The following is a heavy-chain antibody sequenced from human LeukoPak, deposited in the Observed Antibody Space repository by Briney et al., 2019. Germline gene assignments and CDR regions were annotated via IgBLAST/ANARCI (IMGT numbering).Heavy chain of an antibody. Sequence: PSETLSLTCTVSGGSISSSSYYWGWIRQPPGKGLEWIGSIYYSGSTYYNPSLKSRVTISVDTSKNQFSLKLSSVTAADTAVYYCARGLVGATTTKKYYFDYWGQGTLVTVSS. D-gene: IGHD1-26*01. CDR3: ARGLVGATTTKKYYFDY. J-gene: IGHJ4*02. CDR2: IYYSGST. V-gene: IGHV4-39*07. CDR1: GGSISSSSYY.